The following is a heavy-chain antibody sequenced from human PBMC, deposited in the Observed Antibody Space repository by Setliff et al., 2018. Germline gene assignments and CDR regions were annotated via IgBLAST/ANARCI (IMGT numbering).Heavy chain of an antibody. D-gene: IGHD3-3*01. J-gene: IGHJ6*03. V-gene: IGHV4-30-4*08. CDR3: ARGAQRLEWLQYYYYYDMDV. Sequence: SETLSLTCTVSGGSISSGDYYWSWIRQPPGKGLEWFGYIYSSGSTYYNPSLKSRVSISVDTSKNQFSLKLSSVTAADTAVYYCARGAQRLEWLQYYYYYDMDVGGKGTTVTVSS. CDR2: IYSSGST. CDR1: GGSISSGDYY.